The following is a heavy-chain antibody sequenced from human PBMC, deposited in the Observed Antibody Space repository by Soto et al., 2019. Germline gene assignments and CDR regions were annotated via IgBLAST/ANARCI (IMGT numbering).Heavy chain of an antibody. CDR2: IFYSGST. CDR1: GGSIRDNY. CDR3: AKAEYYDSTGLHDFDY. V-gene: IGHV4-59*01. Sequence: SETLSLTCTVSGGSIRDNYWSWIRQSPGKGLEWIGYIFYSGSTNYNPSLKSRVTISVDMSKNQFSLKLRSVTAADTAVYYCAKAEYYDSTGLHDFDYWGQGTLVTVSS. J-gene: IGHJ4*02. D-gene: IGHD3-22*01.